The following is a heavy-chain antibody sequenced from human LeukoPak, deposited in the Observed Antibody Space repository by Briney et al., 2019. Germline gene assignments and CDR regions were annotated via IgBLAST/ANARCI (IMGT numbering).Heavy chain of an antibody. D-gene: IGHD3-22*01. J-gene: IGHJ4*02. CDR3: ASFGYYYDSSGYPEIDY. Sequence: SETLSLTCTVSGGSLSSSSYYWGWIRQPPGKGLEWIGRIYYSGSTYYNPSLKSRVTISVDTPKNQFSLKLSSVTAADTAVYYCASFGYYYDSSGYPEIDYWGQGTLVTVSS. V-gene: IGHV4-39*07. CDR2: IYYSGST. CDR1: GGSLSSSSYY.